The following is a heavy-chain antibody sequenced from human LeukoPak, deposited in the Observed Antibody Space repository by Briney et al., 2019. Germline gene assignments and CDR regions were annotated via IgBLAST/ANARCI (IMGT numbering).Heavy chain of an antibody. J-gene: IGHJ4*02. CDR3: ARVNRSPSPCFDY. V-gene: IGHV4-39*01. CDR2: IYYGGST. CDR1: GGSISSGSYY. Sequence: SETLSLTCTVFGGSISSGSYYWGWIRQPPGKGLEWIGSIYYGGSTYYNPSLKSRVTISVDTSKNQFSLKLSSVTAADTAVYYCARVNRSPSPCFDYWGQGTLVTVSS.